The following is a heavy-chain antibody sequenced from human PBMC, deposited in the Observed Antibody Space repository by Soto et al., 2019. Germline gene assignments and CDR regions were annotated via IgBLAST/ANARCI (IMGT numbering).Heavy chain of an antibody. CDR3: ERARATIAAAAIFDC. D-gene: IGHD6-13*01. J-gene: IGHJ4*02. CDR1: GDSLSSGGYY. Sequence: SETLSLTCTVSGDSLSSGGYYCSWIRQLPGKGLEWIGFIYYSGSTFYNPSLRSRLTISVDKSKNQFSLKLTSVTAADTAVYYCERARATIAAAAIFDCWGQGTLVTVSS. CDR2: IYYSGST. V-gene: IGHV4-31*03.